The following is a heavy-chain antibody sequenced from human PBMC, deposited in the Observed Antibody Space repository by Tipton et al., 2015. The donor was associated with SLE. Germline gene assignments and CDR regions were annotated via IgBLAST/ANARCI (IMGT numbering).Heavy chain of an antibody. J-gene: IGHJ6*02. CDR3: AKGSGSGIYYGMDV. D-gene: IGHD3-10*01. V-gene: IGHV3-9*03. CDR1: GFKFDDYA. Sequence: SLRLSCAASGFKFDDYAMHWVRQAPGKGLEWVSYISWNSGRTGYADSVIGRFIISRDNAKNSVYLQMNSLRGDDMALYYCAKGSGSGIYYGMDVWGQGTTVTVSS. CDR2: ISWNSGRT.